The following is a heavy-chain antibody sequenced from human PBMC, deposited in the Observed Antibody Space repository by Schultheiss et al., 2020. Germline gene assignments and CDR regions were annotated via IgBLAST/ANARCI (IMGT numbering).Heavy chain of an antibody. V-gene: IGHV4-39*01. D-gene: IGHD6-6*01. J-gene: IGHJ4*02. CDR3: ARRYTSSFDY. Sequence: SETLSLTCTVSGGSISSSSYYWGWIRQPPGKGLEWIGSIYYSGSTYYNPSLKSRVTISVDTSKNQFSLKLSSVTAADTAVYYCARRYTSSFDYWGQGTLVTVSS. CDR2: IYYSGST. CDR1: GGSISSSSYY.